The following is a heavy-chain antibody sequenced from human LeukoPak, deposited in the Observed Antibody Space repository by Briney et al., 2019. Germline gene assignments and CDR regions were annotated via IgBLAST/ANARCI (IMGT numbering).Heavy chain of an antibody. V-gene: IGHV3-48*03. D-gene: IGHD3-10*02. Sequence: GGSLRLSWAASGFTFSSYEMNWVRQAPGKGLEWVSYISSSGRTIYYADSVKGRFTISRDNAKNSLYLQMNSLSAEDTAVYYCAELGITMIGGVWGKGTTVTISS. CDR1: GFTFSSYE. CDR3: AELGITMIGGV. J-gene: IGHJ6*04. CDR2: ISSSGRTI.